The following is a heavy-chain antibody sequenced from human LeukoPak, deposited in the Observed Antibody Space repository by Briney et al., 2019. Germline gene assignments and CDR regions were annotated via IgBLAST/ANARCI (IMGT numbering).Heavy chain of an antibody. D-gene: IGHD6-19*01. CDR3: AREFRQWLVDDAFDI. J-gene: IGHJ3*02. V-gene: IGHV3-21*01. Sequence: SGGSLRLSCAASGFTFSSYSMNWVRQAPGKGLEWVSSISSSSSYIYYADSVKGRFTISRDNAKNTLYLQMNSLRAEDTAVYYCAREFRQWLVDDAFDIWGQGTMVTVSS. CDR2: ISSSSSYI. CDR1: GFTFSSYS.